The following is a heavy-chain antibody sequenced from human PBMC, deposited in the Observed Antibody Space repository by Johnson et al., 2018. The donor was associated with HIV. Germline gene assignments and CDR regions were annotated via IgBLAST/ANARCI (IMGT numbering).Heavy chain of an antibody. J-gene: IGHJ3*01. Sequence: QVQLVESGGGLVQPGGSLRLSCAASGFTFSSYAMHWVRQAPGKGLEWVAVISFDGSDKYYADSVKGRFTISRENAKNALYLQMNSLRDEDTAVYYCARAPHDAFDVWGQGTMVTVSS. CDR2: ISFDGSDK. CDR3: ARAPHDAFDV. CDR1: GFTFSSYA. V-gene: IGHV3-30*14.